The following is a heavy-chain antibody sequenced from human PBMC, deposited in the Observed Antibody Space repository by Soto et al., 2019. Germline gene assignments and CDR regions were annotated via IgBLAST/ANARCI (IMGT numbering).Heavy chain of an antibody. D-gene: IGHD2-15*01. V-gene: IGHV4-59*01. J-gene: IGHJ4*02. Sequence: SATLCLTCTVSGGSISSYYWSWIRQPPGKGLEWIGYIYYSGTTNYNPSLKSRVTISKDTSKNQFSLKLSSVTAADTAVYYCARASAYCSGGSCYLLDYWGQGTLVTVSS. CDR1: GGSISSYY. CDR2: IYYSGTT. CDR3: ARASAYCSGGSCYLLDY.